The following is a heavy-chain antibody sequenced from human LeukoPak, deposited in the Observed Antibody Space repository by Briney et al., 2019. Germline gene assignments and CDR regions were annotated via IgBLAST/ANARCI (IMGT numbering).Heavy chain of an antibody. V-gene: IGHV3-74*01. CDR3: ARDADYGDWGVICP. D-gene: IGHD4-17*01. J-gene: IGHJ5*02. CDR2: INSDGSRI. Sequence: GGSLRLSCAASGLTLSRYWMHWVRQAPGKGLVWVSRINSDGSRISYADSVKGRFTISRDNAKNTLYLQMNSLRAEDTAVYYCARDADYGDWGVICPWDQGTLVTVSS. CDR1: GLTLSRYW.